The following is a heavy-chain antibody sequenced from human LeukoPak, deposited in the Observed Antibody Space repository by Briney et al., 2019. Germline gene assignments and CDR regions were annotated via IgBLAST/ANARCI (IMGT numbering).Heavy chain of an antibody. CDR1: GGSISSYY. J-gene: IGHJ5*02. D-gene: IGHD6-19*01. CDR2: IYYSGST. Sequence: SETLSLTCTVSGGSISSYYWGWIRQPPGKGLEWIGSIYYSGSTYYNPSLKSRVTISVDTSKNQFSLKLSSVTAADTAVYYCARVQWLVGDLSWFDPWGQGTLVTVSS. V-gene: IGHV4-39*07. CDR3: ARVQWLVGDLSWFDP.